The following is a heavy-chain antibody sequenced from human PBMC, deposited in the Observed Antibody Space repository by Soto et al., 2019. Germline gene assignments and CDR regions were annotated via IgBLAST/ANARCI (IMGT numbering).Heavy chain of an antibody. Sequence: GGSLRLSCAASGFTFSSYAMSWVRQAPGKGLEWVSAISGSGGSTYYADSVKGRFTISRDNSKNTLYLQMNSLRAEDTAVYYCARHEYDFWSGTDYWGQGTLVTVSS. CDR3: ARHEYDFWSGTDY. D-gene: IGHD3-3*01. V-gene: IGHV3-23*01. CDR1: GFTFSSYA. J-gene: IGHJ4*02. CDR2: ISGSGGST.